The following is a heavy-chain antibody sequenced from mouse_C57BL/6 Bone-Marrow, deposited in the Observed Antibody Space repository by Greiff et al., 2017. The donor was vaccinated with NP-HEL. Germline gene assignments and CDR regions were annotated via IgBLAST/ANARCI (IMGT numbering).Heavy chain of an antibody. V-gene: IGHV8-12*01. Sequence: QVTMKVSGPGILQSSQTLSLTCSFSGFSLSTSGMGVSWIRQPSGKGLEWLAHIYWDDDKRYNPSLKSRLTISKGTSRNQVFLKITSVDTADTATYYCARRGYYGSSLDAMDYWGQGTSVTVSS. CDR1: GFSLSTSGMG. D-gene: IGHD1-1*01. CDR3: ARRGYYGSSLDAMDY. CDR2: IYWDDDK. J-gene: IGHJ4*01.